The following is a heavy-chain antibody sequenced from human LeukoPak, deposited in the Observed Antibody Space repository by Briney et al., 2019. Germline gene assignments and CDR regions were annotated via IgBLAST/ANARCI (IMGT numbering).Heavy chain of an antibody. J-gene: IGHJ4*02. CDR3: ARDRTTVTLFDY. CDR1: GFTFTSVW. V-gene: IGHV3-74*01. Sequence: GGSLRLSCAASGFTFTSVWMHWFRQAPGRGLVWISRISTDGAITGYADSVKGRFTISRDNAKNTLYLQMNSLRAEDTAVYYCARDRTTVTLFDYWGLGALVTVSS. D-gene: IGHD4-17*01. CDR2: ISTDGAIT.